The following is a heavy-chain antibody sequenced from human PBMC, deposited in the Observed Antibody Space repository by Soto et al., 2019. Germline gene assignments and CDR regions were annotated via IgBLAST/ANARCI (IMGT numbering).Heavy chain of an antibody. D-gene: IGHD2-15*01. CDR2: IWYDGSNK. V-gene: IGHV3-33*01. CDR1: GFTFSSYG. Sequence: QVQLVESGGGVVEHGRSLRLSCAASGFTFSSYGMHWVRQAPGKGLEWVAVIWYDGSNKYYADSVKGRFTISRDNSKNTLYLQMNSLRAEDTAVYYCARDDCSGGRCYPDYWGQGTLVTVSS. CDR3: ARDDCSGGRCYPDY. J-gene: IGHJ4*02.